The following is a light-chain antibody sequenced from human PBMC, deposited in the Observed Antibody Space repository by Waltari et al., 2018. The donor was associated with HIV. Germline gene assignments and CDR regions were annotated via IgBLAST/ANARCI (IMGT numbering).Light chain of an antibody. CDR3: QQYGYSPDT. J-gene: IGKJ4*01. CDR1: QSISSYF. CDR2: ATS. Sequence: IVLTQSPGTLSLSPGERATLSCRTSQSISSYFLAWYQQKPGQAPRLPIYATSHMATGIPDRFSGSGSGTDFTLTISRLAPEDFAVYYCQQYGYSPDTFGGGTKVEIK. V-gene: IGKV3-20*01.